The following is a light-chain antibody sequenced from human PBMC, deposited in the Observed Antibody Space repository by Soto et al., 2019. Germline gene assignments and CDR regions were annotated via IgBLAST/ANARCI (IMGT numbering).Light chain of an antibody. CDR1: QSVSSSY. J-gene: IGKJ2*01. CDR2: GAS. CDR3: QQYGSSPRYT. Sequence: EIVLTQSPGTLSLSPGESATLSCRASQSVSSSYLAWYQQKPGQAPRLLIYGASSRATGIPDRFSGSGSGTDFTLTISSLEPEDFAVYYCQQYGSSPRYTFGQGTKLEIK. V-gene: IGKV3-20*01.